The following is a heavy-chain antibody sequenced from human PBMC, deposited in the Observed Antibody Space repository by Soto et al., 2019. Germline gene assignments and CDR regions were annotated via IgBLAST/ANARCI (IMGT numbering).Heavy chain of an antibody. Sequence: EVQLVESGGGLVKPGGSLRLSCAASGFTFTNAWMTWVRQGPGKGLEWVGRIKSKTDGGTIDYAAPVKGRFTISRDDSKNTLYLQMNSLKTEDTAVYYCITGPNLRPLAAFDIWGQGTVVTVSS. CDR3: ITGPNLRPLAAFDI. V-gene: IGHV3-15*01. CDR2: IKSKTDGGTI. J-gene: IGHJ3*02. CDR1: GFTFTNAW.